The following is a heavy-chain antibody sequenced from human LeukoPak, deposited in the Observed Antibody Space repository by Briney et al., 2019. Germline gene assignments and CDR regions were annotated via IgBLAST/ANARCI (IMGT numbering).Heavy chain of an antibody. CDR3: ARGVQTYYYDSSGYYYGKNDYYFDY. J-gene: IGHJ4*02. CDR2: IYYSGST. V-gene: IGHV4-59*08. CDR1: GGSISSYY. Sequence: SETLSLTCTVSGGSISSYYWSWIRQPPGKGLEWIGYIYYSGSTNYNPSLKSRVTISVDTSKNQFSLKLSSVTAADTAVYYCARGVQTYYYDSSGYYYGKNDYYFDYWGQGTLVTVSS. D-gene: IGHD3-22*01.